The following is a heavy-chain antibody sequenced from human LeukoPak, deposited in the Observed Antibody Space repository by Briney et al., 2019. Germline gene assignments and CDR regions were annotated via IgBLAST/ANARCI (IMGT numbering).Heavy chain of an antibody. J-gene: IGHJ5*02. Sequence: PSETLSLTCAVYGDSLSGYYWSWIRQPPGKGLEWIGEINHSESTNYNPSLKSRVTVSVDTSKNQFSLKLTSVTAADTAVYYCARRVRIAAPFNPWGQGTLVIVSS. CDR3: ARRVRIAAPFNP. CDR2: INHSEST. CDR1: GDSLSGYY. V-gene: IGHV4-34*01. D-gene: IGHD6-13*01.